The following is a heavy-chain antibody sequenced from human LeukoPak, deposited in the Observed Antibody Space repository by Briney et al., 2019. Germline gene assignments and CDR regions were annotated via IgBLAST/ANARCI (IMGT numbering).Heavy chain of an antibody. Sequence: SETLSLTCTVSGGSISSSSYYWGWIRQPPGKGLEWIGSIYYSGSTYYNPSLKSRVTISVDTSKNQFSLKLSSVTAADTAVYYCARGGEDGGSYFDYWGQGTLVTVSS. V-gene: IGHV4-39*07. CDR2: IYYSGST. CDR3: ARGGEDGGSYFDY. J-gene: IGHJ4*02. D-gene: IGHD1-26*01. CDR1: GGSISSSSYY.